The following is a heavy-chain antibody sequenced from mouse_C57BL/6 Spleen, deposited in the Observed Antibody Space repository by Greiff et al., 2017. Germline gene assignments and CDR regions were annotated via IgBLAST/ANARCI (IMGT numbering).Heavy chain of an antibody. CDR3: ARSHYYGSSLWCFDV. Sequence: EVQLKESGPGLAKPSQTLSLTCSVTGYSITSDYWNWIRKFPGNKLEYMGYISYSGSTYYNPSLKSRISITRDTSKNQYYLQLNSVTTEDTATYYCARSHYYGSSLWCFDVWGTGTTVTVSS. D-gene: IGHD1-1*01. V-gene: IGHV3-8*01. J-gene: IGHJ1*03. CDR2: ISYSGST. CDR1: GYSITSDY.